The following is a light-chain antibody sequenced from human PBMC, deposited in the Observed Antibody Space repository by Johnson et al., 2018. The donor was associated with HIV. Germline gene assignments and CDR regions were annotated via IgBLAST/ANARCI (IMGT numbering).Light chain of an antibody. J-gene: IGLJ1*01. CDR2: ENN. CDR1: SSNIGNNY. V-gene: IGLV1-51*02. CDR3: GTWDSSLSAYV. Sequence: QSVLTQPPSVSAAPGQKVTISCSGSSSNIGNNYVSWYQQLPGTAPKLLMYENNKRPSGIPDRFSGSKSGTSATLGITGLQTGDEADYYCGTWDSSLSAYVFGTGTKVTFL.